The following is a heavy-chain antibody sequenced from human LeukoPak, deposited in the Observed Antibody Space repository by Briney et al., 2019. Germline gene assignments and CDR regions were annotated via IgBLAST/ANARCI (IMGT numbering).Heavy chain of an antibody. Sequence: PGGSLRLSCAASGFTFSYYWMHWVRQAPGKELVWVARIRGDGRATTYADSVKGRFTISRDNAKNTLYLQMNSLRAEDTAVYYCARDIVQYYGSGSYYFSPPDYWGQGTLVTVSS. CDR2: IRGDGRAT. CDR3: ARDIVQYYGSGSYYFSPPDY. V-gene: IGHV3-74*01. J-gene: IGHJ4*02. D-gene: IGHD3-10*01. CDR1: GFTFSYYW.